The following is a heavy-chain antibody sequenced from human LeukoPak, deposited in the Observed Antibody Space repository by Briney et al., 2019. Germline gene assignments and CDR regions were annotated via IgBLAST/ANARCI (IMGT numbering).Heavy chain of an antibody. CDR2: ISGSGGSA. V-gene: IGHV3-23*01. CDR3: AKDRPHYYYGSGSYYAQYDAFDI. J-gene: IGHJ3*02. Sequence: GGSLRLSCAASGFTFSSYAMSWVRQAPGKGLEWASAISGSGGSAYYADSVKGRFTISRDNSKNTLYLQMNSLRAEDTALYYCAKDRPHYYYGSGSYYAQYDAFDIWGQGTMVTVSS. D-gene: IGHD3-10*01. CDR1: GFTFSSYA.